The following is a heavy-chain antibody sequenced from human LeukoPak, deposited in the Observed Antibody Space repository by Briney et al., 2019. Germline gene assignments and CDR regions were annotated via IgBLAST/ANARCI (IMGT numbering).Heavy chain of an antibody. CDR1: GYTFTSYD. Sequence: ASVKVSCKASGYTFTSYDINWVRQAPGQRLEWMGWINAGNGNTKYSQKFQGRVTITRDTSASTAYMELSSLRSEDTAVYYCARDTGLLFDYWGQGTLVTVSS. CDR3: ARDTGLLFDY. D-gene: IGHD1-14*01. CDR2: INAGNGNT. J-gene: IGHJ4*02. V-gene: IGHV1-3*01.